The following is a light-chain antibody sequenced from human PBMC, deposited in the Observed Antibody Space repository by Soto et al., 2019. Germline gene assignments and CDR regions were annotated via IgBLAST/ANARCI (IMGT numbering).Light chain of an antibody. CDR2: DAS. V-gene: IGKV1-5*01. CDR1: QSVRTW. Sequence: DIQMTQSPSTLCASVGDSVTVTCRASQSVRTWLAWYQQKPGKAPKLLISDASSFESGVPSRFSGSGSGTEFTLTISSLQPDDFATYYCQQYHTWTFGQGTKVDI. J-gene: IGKJ1*01. CDR3: QQYHTWT.